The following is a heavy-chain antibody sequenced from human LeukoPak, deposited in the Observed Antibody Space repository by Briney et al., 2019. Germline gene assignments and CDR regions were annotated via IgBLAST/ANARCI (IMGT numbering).Heavy chain of an antibody. CDR2: INPNSGGT. Sequence: ASVKVSCKAPGYTFTGYYMHWVRQAPGQGLEWMGRINPNSGGTNYAQKFQGRVTMTRDTSISTAYMELSRLRSDDTATYYCARGYYDSSGYYSIDYWGQGTLVTVSS. CDR3: ARGYYDSSGYYSIDY. D-gene: IGHD3-22*01. CDR1: GYTFTGYY. V-gene: IGHV1-2*06. J-gene: IGHJ4*02.